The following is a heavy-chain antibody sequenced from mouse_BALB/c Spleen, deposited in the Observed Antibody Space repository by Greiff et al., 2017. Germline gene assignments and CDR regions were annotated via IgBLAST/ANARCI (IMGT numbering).Heavy chain of an antibody. D-gene: IGHD3-3*01. CDR3: ARSGAGKYYFDY. J-gene: IGHJ2*01. CDR2: ISSGSSTI. V-gene: IGHV5-17*02. CDR1: GFTFSSFG. Sequence: EVQVVESGGGLVQPGGSRKLSCAASGFTFSSFGMHWVRQAPEKGLEWVAYISSGSSTIYYADTVKGRFTISRDNPKNTLFLQMTSLRSEDTAMYYCARSGAGKYYFDYWGQGTTLTVSS.